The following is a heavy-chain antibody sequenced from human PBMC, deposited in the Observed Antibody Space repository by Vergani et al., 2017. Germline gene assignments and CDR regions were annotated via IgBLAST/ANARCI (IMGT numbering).Heavy chain of an antibody. V-gene: IGHV4-4*03. CDR3: ARGNRPYYYGSGSPRGYYYYYGMDV. CDR1: GGSISGTNW. Sequence: QVQLQESGPGLVKPPGTLSLTCAVSGGSISGTNWWSWVRQSPGKGLEWIGEIYHSGGTNYNPSLKSRVTISVDKSKNQFSLKLSSVTAADTAVYYCARGNRPYYYGSGSPRGYYYYYGMDVWGQGTTVTVSS. J-gene: IGHJ6*02. D-gene: IGHD3-10*01. CDR2: IYHSGGT.